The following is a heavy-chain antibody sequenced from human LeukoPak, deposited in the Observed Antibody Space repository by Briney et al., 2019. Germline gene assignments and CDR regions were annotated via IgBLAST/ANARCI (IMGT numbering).Heavy chain of an antibody. J-gene: IGHJ3*02. CDR2: IYYSGST. V-gene: IGHV4-59*01. CDR3: ARDTPRIVVLRARFAFDI. CDR1: GGSISSYY. Sequence: SSETLSLTCTVSGGSISSYYWSWIRQPPGKGLEWIGYIYYSGSTNYNPSLKSRVTISVDTSKNQFSLKLSSVTAADTAVYYCARDTPRIVVLRARFAFDIWGQGTMVTVSS. D-gene: IGHD2-15*01.